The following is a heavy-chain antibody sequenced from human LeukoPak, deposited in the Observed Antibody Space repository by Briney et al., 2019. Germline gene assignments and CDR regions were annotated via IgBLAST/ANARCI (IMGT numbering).Heavy chain of an antibody. CDR2: IYSGGST. D-gene: IGHD6-19*01. J-gene: IGHJ4*02. CDR1: AFAFRNYG. CDR3: AREAGGVAGPFDY. V-gene: IGHV3-53*04. Sequence: GGSLRLSCAASAFAFRNYGMHWVRQAPGKGLEWVSVIYSGGSTYYADSVKGRFTISRHNSKNTLYLQMNSLRAEDTAVYYCAREAGGVAGPFDYWGQGTLVTVSS.